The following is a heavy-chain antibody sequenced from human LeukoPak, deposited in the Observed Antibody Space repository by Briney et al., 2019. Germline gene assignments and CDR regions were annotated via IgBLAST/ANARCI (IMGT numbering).Heavy chain of an antibody. CDR3: ARHQYTVTGRWSDAFDI. CDR2: IYYSGST. J-gene: IGHJ3*02. V-gene: IGHV4-59*08. D-gene: IGHD4-17*01. Sequence: SETLSLTCTVSGGSISSYYWSWIRQPPGKGLEWIGYIYYSGSTNYNPSLKSRVTISVDTSKNQFSLKLSSVTAADTAVYYCARHQYTVTGRWSDAFDIWGQGTMVTVSS. CDR1: GGSISSYY.